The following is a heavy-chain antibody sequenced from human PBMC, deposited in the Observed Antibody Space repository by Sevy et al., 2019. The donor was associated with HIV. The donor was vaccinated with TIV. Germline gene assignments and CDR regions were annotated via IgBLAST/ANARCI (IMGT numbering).Heavy chain of an antibody. CDR2: INPNSGGT. D-gene: IGHD3-3*01. Sequence: ASVKVSCKASGYTFTVYYIHWVRRAPGQGLEWMGGINPNSGGTNYAQTFQGRVTMTSDASINTAYMELTNLRSDDTAVYYCAKANTIFGVTYSGVWGQGTTVTVSS. CDR1: GYTFTVYY. V-gene: IGHV1-2*02. J-gene: IGHJ6*02. CDR3: AKANTIFGVTYSGV.